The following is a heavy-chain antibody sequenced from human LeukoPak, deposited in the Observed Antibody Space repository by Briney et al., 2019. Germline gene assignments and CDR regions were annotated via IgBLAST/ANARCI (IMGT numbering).Heavy chain of an antibody. J-gene: IGHJ4*02. CDR3: ARGRGVAAAGKGGGFDY. V-gene: IGHV4-39*07. CDR2: ISYSGST. Sequence: SETLSLTCTVSGDSIGSSHYYWGWIRQPPGKGLEWIGSISYSGSTDYSPSLKSRVTMSVDTSKNQFSLKLTSVTAADTAVYYCARGRGVAAAGKGGGFDYWGQGTLVTVSS. D-gene: IGHD6-13*01. CDR1: GDSIGSSHYY.